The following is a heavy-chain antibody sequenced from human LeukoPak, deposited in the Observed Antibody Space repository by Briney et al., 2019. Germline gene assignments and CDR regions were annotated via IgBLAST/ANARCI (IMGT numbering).Heavy chain of an antibody. V-gene: IGHV4-59*08. CDR3: ARLGGGYDVDY. CDR2: VSYSGST. Sequence: PSETLSLTCTVSGGSFSTYSWSWIRQPPGKGLEWLGYVSYSGSTNYNPSLKSRVTMSVDTSKSQFSLKLSSVTAADTAVYYCARLGGGYDVDYWGQGTLVTVSS. J-gene: IGHJ4*02. D-gene: IGHD5-12*01. CDR1: GGSFSTYS.